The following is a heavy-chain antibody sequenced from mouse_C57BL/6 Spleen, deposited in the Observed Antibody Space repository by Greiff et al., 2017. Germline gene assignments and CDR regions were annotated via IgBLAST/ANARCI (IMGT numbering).Heavy chain of an antibody. V-gene: IGHV1-52*01. Sequence: VQLQQPGAELVRPGSSVKLSCKASGYTFTSYWMHWVKQRPIQGLEWIGNIDPSDSETHYNQKFKDKATLTVDKSSSTAYMQLSSLTSEDSAVYYCAREATTVVVPYFDYWGQGTTLTVSS. J-gene: IGHJ2*01. CDR2: IDPSDSET. CDR1: GYTFTSYW. D-gene: IGHD1-1*01. CDR3: AREATTVVVPYFDY.